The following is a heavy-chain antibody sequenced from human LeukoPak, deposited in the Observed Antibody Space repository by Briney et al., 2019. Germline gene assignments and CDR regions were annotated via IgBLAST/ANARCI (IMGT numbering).Heavy chain of an antibody. Sequence: GGSLRLSCAASGFTFSSYAMSWVRQAPGKGLEWVSAISGSGGSTYYADSVKGRFTISRDNSKNTLYLQVNSLRAEDTAVYYCARDLDSGRKYYGMDVWGQGTTVTVSS. D-gene: IGHD3-10*01. V-gene: IGHV3-23*01. CDR1: GFTFSSYA. CDR2: ISGSGGST. J-gene: IGHJ6*02. CDR3: ARDLDSGRKYYGMDV.